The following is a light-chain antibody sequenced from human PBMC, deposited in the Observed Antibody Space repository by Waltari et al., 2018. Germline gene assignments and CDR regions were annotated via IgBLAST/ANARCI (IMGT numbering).Light chain of an antibody. Sequence: DIQMTQSPSTLSASVGDRVTITCRDSQSISTWLAWYQQKPGKAPKLLIYMASTLESGVPSRFSGSGSGTEFTLTISSLQPDDFATYCCQQYNTYPWTFGQGTKVEIK. J-gene: IGKJ1*01. V-gene: IGKV1-5*03. CDR2: MAS. CDR1: QSISTW. CDR3: QQYNTYPWT.